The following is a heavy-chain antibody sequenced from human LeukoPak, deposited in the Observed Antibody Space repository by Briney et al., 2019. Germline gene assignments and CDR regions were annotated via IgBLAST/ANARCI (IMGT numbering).Heavy chain of an antibody. V-gene: IGHV4-34*01. Sequence: SETLSLTCAVYGGSFSGYYWTWIRQPPGKGLEWIGEISHSGSTNYNPSLKSRVTISVDTSKNQFSLNLSSVTAADTAVYYCVRGLLYWSQGTLVTVSS. J-gene: IGHJ4*02. CDR2: ISHSGST. CDR1: GGSFSGYY. CDR3: VRGLLY.